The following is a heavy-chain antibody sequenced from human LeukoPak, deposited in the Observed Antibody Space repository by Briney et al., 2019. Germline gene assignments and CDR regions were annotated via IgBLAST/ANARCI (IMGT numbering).Heavy chain of an antibody. V-gene: IGHV3-23*01. CDR1: GFTFDTTD. J-gene: IGHJ4*02. D-gene: IGHD3-22*01. Sequence: GGSLRLSCAASGFTFDTTDMTWVRQAPGKGPEWLSCISGTGDRTYYADSVRGRFTISRDNSKISLYLQMNGLRAEDTAVYYCAKDLVYYDSSGYYYSYFDYWGQGTLVTVSS. CDR2: ISGTGDRT. CDR3: AKDLVYYDSSGYYYSYFDY.